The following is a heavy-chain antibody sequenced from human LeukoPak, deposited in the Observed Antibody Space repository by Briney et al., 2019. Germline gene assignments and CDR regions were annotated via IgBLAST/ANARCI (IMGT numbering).Heavy chain of an antibody. D-gene: IGHD1-26*01. J-gene: IGHJ4*02. Sequence: ASVKVSCTASGYTFTGYYMHWVRQAPGQGLEWMGWINPNSGGTSYAQKFQGRVTMTRDTSISTAYMELSRLRSDDTAVYYCAREEGGSYFYWGQGTLVTVSS. CDR1: GYTFTGYY. CDR3: AREEGGSYFY. CDR2: INPNSGGT. V-gene: IGHV1-2*02.